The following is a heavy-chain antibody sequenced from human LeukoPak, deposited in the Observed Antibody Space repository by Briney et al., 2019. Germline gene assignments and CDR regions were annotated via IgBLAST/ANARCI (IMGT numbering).Heavy chain of an antibody. V-gene: IGHV3-7*03. J-gene: IGHJ4*02. CDR2: IKQDGSEK. D-gene: IGHD4-17*01. Sequence: PGGSLRLSCAASGFTFSSYWMSWVRQAPGKGLEWVANIKQDGSEKYYVDSVKGRFTISRDNAKNSLYLHMNSLRAEDTAVYYCARDADYGDLDYWGQGTLVTVSS. CDR1: GFTFSSYW. CDR3: ARDADYGDLDY.